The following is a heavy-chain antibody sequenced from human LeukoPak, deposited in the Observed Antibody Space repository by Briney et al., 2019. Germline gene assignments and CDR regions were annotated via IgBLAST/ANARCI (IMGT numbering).Heavy chain of an antibody. D-gene: IGHD1-26*01. V-gene: IGHV1-2*02. J-gene: IGHJ5*02. Sequence: RASVKVSCKASGYTFTGYYMHWVRQAPGQGLEWMGWINPSSGGTNYAQKFQGRVTMTGDTSISTAYMELSRLRSDDTAVYYCARSLGATGWFDPWGQGTLVTVSS. CDR2: INPSSGGT. CDR1: GYTFTGYY. CDR3: ARSLGATGWFDP.